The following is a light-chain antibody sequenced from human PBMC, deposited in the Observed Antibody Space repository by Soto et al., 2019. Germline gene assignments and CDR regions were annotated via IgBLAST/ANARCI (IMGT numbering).Light chain of an antibody. Sequence: EIVLTLSPATLSLSPGERATFSCRASQSVSSDLVWYQHKPGQAPRLLIYDASNRATGVPARFSVSGSGTDFTLTISSLEPEDFAVYYCQQRTNWPPLTFGGGTKVEIK. CDR2: DAS. J-gene: IGKJ4*01. V-gene: IGKV3-11*01. CDR3: QQRTNWPPLT. CDR1: QSVSSD.